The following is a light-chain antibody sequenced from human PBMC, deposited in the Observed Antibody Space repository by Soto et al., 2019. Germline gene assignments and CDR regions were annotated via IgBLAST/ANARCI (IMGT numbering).Light chain of an antibody. V-gene: IGKV3-20*01. CDR2: GAS. J-gene: IGKJ1*01. CDR1: QSVSSSY. Sequence: EIVLTQSPGTLSLSPGERATLSCRASQSVSSSYLAWYQQKPGQAPRLLIYGASSRATGIPDRFSGSGSGTDFPLTISRQEPQVFDAQYWHESHSWPLKVGHGTKLQS. CDR3: HESHSWPLK.